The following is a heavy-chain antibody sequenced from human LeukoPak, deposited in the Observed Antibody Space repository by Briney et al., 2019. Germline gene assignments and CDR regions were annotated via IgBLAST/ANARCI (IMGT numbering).Heavy chain of an antibody. D-gene: IGHD3-3*01. CDR2: IKQDGSKT. V-gene: IGHV3-7*03. Sequence: GGSLRLSCAASGFTFSSYWMSWVRQAPGKGLEWVANIKQDGSKTYYMDSVKGRFTISRDNAKNSLYLQMNSLRAEDTAVYYCARADGYDFWSGYFTGDYYYGMDVWGQGTTVTVSS. J-gene: IGHJ6*02. CDR3: ARADGYDFWSGYFTGDYYYGMDV. CDR1: GFTFSSYW.